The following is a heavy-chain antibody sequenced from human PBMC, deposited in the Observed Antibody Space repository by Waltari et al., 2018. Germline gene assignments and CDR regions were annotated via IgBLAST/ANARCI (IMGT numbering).Heavy chain of an antibody. CDR3: ARAGPTGTTSSWFDP. V-gene: IGHV1-2*06. CDR1: GYTFTGYY. Sequence: QVQLVQSGAEVKKPGASVKVSCKASGYTFTGYYMHWVRQAPGQGLEWMGRSNPNSGGTNYAQKFQGRVTMTRDTSISTAYMELSRLRSDDTAVYYCARAGPTGTTSSWFDPWGQGTLVTVSS. D-gene: IGHD1-7*01. CDR2: SNPNSGGT. J-gene: IGHJ5*02.